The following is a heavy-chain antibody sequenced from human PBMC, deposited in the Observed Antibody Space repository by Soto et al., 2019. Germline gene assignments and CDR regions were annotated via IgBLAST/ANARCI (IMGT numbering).Heavy chain of an antibody. D-gene: IGHD3-10*01. CDR1: GGSFSGYY. Sequence: SETRSLTCAVYGGSFSGYYWSWIRQPPGKGLEWIGEINHSGSTNYNPSLKSRVTISVDTSKNQFSLKLSSVTAADTAVYYCARGLRNYYGSGSYYGTRWFDPLGQGTLVTVSS. CDR3: ARGLRNYYGSGSYYGTRWFDP. V-gene: IGHV4-34*01. CDR2: INHSGST. J-gene: IGHJ5*02.